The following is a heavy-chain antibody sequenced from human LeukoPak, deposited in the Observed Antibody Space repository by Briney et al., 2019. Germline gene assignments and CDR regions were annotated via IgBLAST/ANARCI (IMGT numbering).Heavy chain of an antibody. CDR1: GGSFSGYY. Sequence: PSETLSLTCAVYGGSFSGYYWSWIRQPPGKGLEWIGEINHSESTNYNPSLKSRVTISVDTSKNQFSLKLSSVTAADTAVYYCARGGFGYTVRGVIRFGRAYYFDYWGQGTLVTVSS. V-gene: IGHV4-34*01. D-gene: IGHD3-10*01. J-gene: IGHJ4*02. CDR2: INHSEST. CDR3: ARGGFGYTVRGVIRFGRAYYFDY.